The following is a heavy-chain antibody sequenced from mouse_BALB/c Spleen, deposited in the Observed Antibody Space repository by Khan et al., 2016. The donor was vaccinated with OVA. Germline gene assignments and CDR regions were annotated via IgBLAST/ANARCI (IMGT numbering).Heavy chain of an antibody. Sequence: VQLQESGPGLVSPSQSLSITCTVSGFSLSRYNIHWVRQPPGKGLEWLGMIWGGGGTDYNSTLKSRLSISKDKSKSQVFLKMNSLQTDDTAMYYCARAYYRYDGYDAMDYWGQGTSVTVSS. CDR3: ARAYYRYDGYDAMDY. V-gene: IGHV2-6-4*01. CDR2: IWGGGGT. J-gene: IGHJ4*01. D-gene: IGHD2-14*01. CDR1: GFSLSRYN.